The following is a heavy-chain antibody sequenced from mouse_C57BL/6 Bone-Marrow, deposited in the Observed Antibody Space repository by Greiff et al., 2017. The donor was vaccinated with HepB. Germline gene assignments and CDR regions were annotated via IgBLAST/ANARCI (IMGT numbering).Heavy chain of an antibody. CDR1: GYTFTDYN. V-gene: IGHV1-22*01. CDR3: ARFPYDYERNWFAY. J-gene: IGHJ3*01. Sequence: VQLQQSGPELVKPGASVKMSCKASGYTFTDYNMHWVKQSHGKSLEWIGYINPNNGGTSYNQKFKGKATLTVNKSSSTAYMELRSLTSEDSAVYYCARFPYDYERNWFAYWGQGTLVTVSA. D-gene: IGHD2-4*01. CDR2: INPNNGGT.